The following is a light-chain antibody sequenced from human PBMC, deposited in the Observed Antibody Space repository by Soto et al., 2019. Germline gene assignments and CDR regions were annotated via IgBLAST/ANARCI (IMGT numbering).Light chain of an antibody. Sequence: DIVVTQSPGALSLSPGDRATLSCRASQSVSSSYLAWYQQKPGQPPRLLIYSASSRATGIPDRFSGCGSGTDFTLTISRLEPEDFAVYYCQQFSSSSYTFGQGTKLEIK. CDR3: QQFSSSSYT. J-gene: IGKJ2*01. CDR1: QSVSSSY. CDR2: SAS. V-gene: IGKV3-20*01.